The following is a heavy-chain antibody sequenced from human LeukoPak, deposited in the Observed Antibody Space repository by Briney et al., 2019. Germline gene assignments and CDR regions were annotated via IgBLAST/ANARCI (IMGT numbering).Heavy chain of an antibody. D-gene: IGHD3-22*01. CDR1: GGSIGPYY. CDR3: ARRYYDSSGYYYFDC. V-gene: IGHV4-4*07. CDR2: IYTTGTA. J-gene: IGHJ4*02. Sequence: PSETLSLTCIISGGSIGPYYWSWIRQAAGKGPEWIGRIYTTGTADYNPSLKGRVFLSVDTSKNQFSLKVTSVTAADTAMYYCARRYYDSSGYYYFDCWGQGTLVTVSS.